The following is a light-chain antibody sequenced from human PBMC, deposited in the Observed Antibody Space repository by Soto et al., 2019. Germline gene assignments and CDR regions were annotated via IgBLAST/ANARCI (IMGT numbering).Light chain of an antibody. CDR2: ATS. Sequence: EIVLTQSPGTLSLSTGETATLSCRASQTVNSDYLAWFQQRPGQAPRLLIFATSRRATDIPDRFSGSGSGTDFTLTIRRLEPEDFAVYYCQQYETSLGLTFGQGTKVDIK. V-gene: IGKV3-20*01. CDR3: QQYETSLGLT. CDR1: QTVNSDY. J-gene: IGKJ1*01.